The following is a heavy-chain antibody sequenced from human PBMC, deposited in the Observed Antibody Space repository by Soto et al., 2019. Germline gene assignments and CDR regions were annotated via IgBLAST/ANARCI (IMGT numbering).Heavy chain of an antibody. CDR1: GFTFSSYA. V-gene: IGHV3-23*01. D-gene: IGHD4-17*01. CDR2: ISGSGGST. J-gene: IGHJ5*02. CDR3: AKDKGGGDYVYNWFDP. Sequence: GGSLRLSCAASGFTFSSYAMSWVRQAPGKGLEWVSAISGSGGSTYYADSVKGRFTISRDNSKNTLYLQMNSLRAEDTAVYYCAKDKGGGDYVYNWFDPWGQGTLVTVSS.